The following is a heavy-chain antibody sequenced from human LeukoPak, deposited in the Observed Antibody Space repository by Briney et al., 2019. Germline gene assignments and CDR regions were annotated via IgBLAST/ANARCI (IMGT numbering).Heavy chain of an antibody. CDR3: GRVIAGAIDY. D-gene: IGHD6-13*01. V-gene: IGHV3-7*01. CDR2: INLDGSDR. CDR1: GFTFGGYS. J-gene: IGHJ4*02. Sequence: GGSLRLSCAASGFTFGGYSMTWVRQAPGKGLEWEANINLDGSDRFYVGFVKGRFTISRDNADNSLYLQMNSLRAEDTAVYYCGRVIAGAIDYWGQGTLVTVSS.